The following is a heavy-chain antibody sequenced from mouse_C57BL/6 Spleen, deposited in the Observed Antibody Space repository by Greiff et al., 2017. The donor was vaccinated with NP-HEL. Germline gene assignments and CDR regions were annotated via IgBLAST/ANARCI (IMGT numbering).Heavy chain of an antibody. V-gene: IGHV8-8*01. CDR2: TWWDGDK. CDR3: ARGTGTAYAMDY. CDR1: GFSLSTFGMG. J-gene: IGHJ4*01. D-gene: IGHD4-1*01. Sequence: QVTLKESGPGILQPSPTLSLTCSFSGFSLSTFGMGLGWIRQPSGKGLEWLAHTWWDGDKYYNPALKSPLTISKDTSKNRVFLKVANVETADTATYYCARGTGTAYAMDYWGQGTSVTVSS.